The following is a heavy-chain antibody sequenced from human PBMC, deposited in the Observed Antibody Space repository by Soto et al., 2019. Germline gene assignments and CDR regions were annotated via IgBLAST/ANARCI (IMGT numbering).Heavy chain of an antibody. CDR2: IYPGDSDT. CDR3: ARHPPDDYSTYYGMDV. V-gene: IGHV5-51*01. D-gene: IGHD4-4*01. Sequence: HGESLKISCKGSGYSFTSYWIGWVRQMPGKGLEWMGIIYPGDSDTRYSPSFQGQVTISADKSISTAYLQWSSLKASDTAMYYCARHPPDDYSTYYGMDVWGQGTTVTVSS. CDR1: GYSFTSYW. J-gene: IGHJ6*02.